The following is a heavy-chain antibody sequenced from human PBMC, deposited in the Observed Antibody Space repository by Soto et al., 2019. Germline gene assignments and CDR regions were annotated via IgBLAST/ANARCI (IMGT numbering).Heavy chain of an antibody. D-gene: IGHD5-18*01. CDR1: GGSIDTYY. CDR2: IYYSGTT. V-gene: IGHV4-59*12. CDR3: ARTDTATLDGMDV. J-gene: IGHJ6*02. Sequence: SETLSLTCTVPGGSIDTYYWSWIRQPPGKGLEWIGYIYYSGTTNYNPSLKSRVTISVDTSKNQFSLKLSSVTAADTAVYYCARTDTATLDGMDVWGQGTTVTVSS.